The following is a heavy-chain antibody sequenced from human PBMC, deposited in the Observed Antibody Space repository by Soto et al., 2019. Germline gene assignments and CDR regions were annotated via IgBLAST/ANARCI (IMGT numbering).Heavy chain of an antibody. D-gene: IGHD3-22*01. J-gene: IGHJ5*02. CDR1: GFTFSSYA. CDR2: ISYDGSNK. Sequence: HPGGSLRLSCAASGFTFSSYAMHWVRQAPGKGLEWVAVISYDGSNKYYADSVKGRFTISRDNSKNTLYLQMNSLRAEDTAVYYSARARSNIQKIVVVSPSLLEPWGQGTLATVSS. V-gene: IGHV3-30-3*01. CDR3: ARARSNIQKIVVVSPSLLEP.